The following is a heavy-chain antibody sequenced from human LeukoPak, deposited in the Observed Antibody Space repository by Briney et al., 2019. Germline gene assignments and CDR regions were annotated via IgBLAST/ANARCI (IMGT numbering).Heavy chain of an antibody. V-gene: IGHV3-7*01. CDR3: SRDIAAAPAGDY. J-gene: IGHJ4*02. CDR1: GFTLSRYW. Sequence: GGSLRLSCAASGFTLSRYWMSWVRQAPGKGLEWVANIKQDGSEKYYVESVKGRFTISRDNAKNSLYLQMSSLRVEDTAIYYCSRDIAAAPAGDYWGQGTLVTVSS. D-gene: IGHD6-13*01. CDR2: IKQDGSEK.